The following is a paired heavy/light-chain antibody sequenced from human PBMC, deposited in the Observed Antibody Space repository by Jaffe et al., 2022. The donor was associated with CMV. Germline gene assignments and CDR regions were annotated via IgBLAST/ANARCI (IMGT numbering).Light chain of an antibody. Sequence: IQMTQSPSSLSASVGDRVTITCRASQSIDTYLNWYQHKPGKAPKLLIYGASNLQSGVPSRFSGSGSGTDFTLTITGLQPEDFASFYCQQSYSTWWTFGHGTKVEIK. CDR2: GAS. CDR1: QSIDTY. V-gene: IGKV1-39*01. CDR3: QQSYSTWWT. J-gene: IGKJ1*01.
Heavy chain of an antibody. CDR1: GYTFTGNY. D-gene: IGHD3-9*01. Sequence: QVQLVQSGAEVKKPGTSVNVSCKASGYTFTGNYIHWVRQAPGQGLEWMGWINPDSGGTNYAQKFQGRVTMTRDSTISTAYMELSRLRSDDTAVYFCARGQLGTGSRMDVWGQGTTVTVSS. V-gene: IGHV1-2*02. CDR3: ARGQLGTGSRMDV. CDR2: INPDSGGT. J-gene: IGHJ6*02.